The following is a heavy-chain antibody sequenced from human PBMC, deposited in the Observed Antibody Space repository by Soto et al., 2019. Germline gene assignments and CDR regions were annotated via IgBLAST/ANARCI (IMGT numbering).Heavy chain of an antibody. Sequence: GGSLRLSCAASDFTFSNYWMYWVRQAPGKGLVWVSRIKSDGSSTSYADSVEGRFTISRDNAKNTLYLQMNSLRGEDTAVYYCARGYGRNFDYWGQGTLVTVSS. CDR2: IKSDGSST. V-gene: IGHV3-74*01. J-gene: IGHJ4*02. D-gene: IGHD5-18*01. CDR3: ARGYGRNFDY. CDR1: DFTFSNYW.